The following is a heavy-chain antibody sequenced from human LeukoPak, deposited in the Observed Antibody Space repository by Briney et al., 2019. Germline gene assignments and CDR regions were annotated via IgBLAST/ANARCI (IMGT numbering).Heavy chain of an antibody. CDR3: TTEPTTSVMDV. Sequence: GGSLRLSCAASGFTFSNAWMSWVRQAPGKGREGVGRIKSKTDGGTTDYAAPVKGRFTISRDDSKNTLYLQMNSLKTEDTAVYYCTTEPTTSVMDVWGQGTTVTVSS. V-gene: IGHV3-15*01. CDR2: IKSKTDGGTT. CDR1: GFTFSNAW. J-gene: IGHJ6*02. D-gene: IGHD4-11*01.